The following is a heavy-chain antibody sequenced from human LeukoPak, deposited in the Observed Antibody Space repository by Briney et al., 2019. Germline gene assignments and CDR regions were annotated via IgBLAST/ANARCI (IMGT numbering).Heavy chain of an antibody. J-gene: IGHJ4*02. Sequence: GGSLRLSCAASGFTFSSYAMHWVRQAPGKGLEWVAVISYDGSNKYYADSVKGRSTISRDNSKNTLYLQMNSLRAEDTAVYYCARCDYFDYWGQGTLVTVSS. CDR2: ISYDGSNK. CDR3: ARCDYFDY. V-gene: IGHV3-30-3*01. CDR1: GFTFSSYA.